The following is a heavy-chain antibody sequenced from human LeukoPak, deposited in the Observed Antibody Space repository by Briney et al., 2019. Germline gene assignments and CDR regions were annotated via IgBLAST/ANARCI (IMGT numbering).Heavy chain of an antibody. V-gene: IGHV4-30-2*01. J-gene: IGHJ4*02. CDR1: GGSISSGGYY. D-gene: IGHD3-10*01. CDR2: IYHSGST. Sequence: SETLSLTCTVSGGSISSGGYYWSWIRQPPGKGLEWIGYIYHSGSTYYNPSLKSRVTISVDTSKNQFSLKLSSVTAADTAVYYCARDRRSKYGSGSSLNLFDYWGQGTLVTVSS. CDR3: ARDRRSKYGSGSSLNLFDY.